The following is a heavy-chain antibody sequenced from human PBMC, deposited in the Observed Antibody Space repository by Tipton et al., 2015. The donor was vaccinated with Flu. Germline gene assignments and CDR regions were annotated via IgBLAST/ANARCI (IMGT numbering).Heavy chain of an antibody. CDR1: GGSVSSGSYY. J-gene: IGHJ4*02. CDR3: ARGDSWSGYYVDY. V-gene: IGHV4-61*01. D-gene: IGHD3-3*01. CDR2: IYYSGST. Sequence: TLSLTCTVSGGSVSSGSYYWSWIRQPPGKGLEWIGYIYYSGSTNYNPSLKSRVTISVDTSKNQFSLKLSSVTAADTAVYYCARGDSWSGYYVDYWGQGTLVTVSS.